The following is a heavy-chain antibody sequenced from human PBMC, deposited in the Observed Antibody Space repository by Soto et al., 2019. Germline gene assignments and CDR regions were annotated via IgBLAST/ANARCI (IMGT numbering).Heavy chain of an antibody. CDR1: GYAFTTYG. CDR2: ISAHNGNT. J-gene: IGHJ4*02. Sequence: QVHLVQSGAEVKKPGASVKVSCQGSGYAFTTYGITWVRQAPGQGLEWMGWISAHNGNTNYAQKLQGRGTVTRDTSTGTAYVELRSLRYDDTAVYYWARGRYGDYWGQGALVTVSS. D-gene: IGHD1-1*01. CDR3: ARGRYGDY. V-gene: IGHV1-18*01.